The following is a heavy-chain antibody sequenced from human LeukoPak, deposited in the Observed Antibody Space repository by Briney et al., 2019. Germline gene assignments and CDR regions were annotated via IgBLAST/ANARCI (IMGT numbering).Heavy chain of an antibody. V-gene: IGHV3-73*01. J-gene: IGHJ6*02. Sequence: GGSLKLSCAASGFTFIGSAIHWVRQASGKGREWFGRIRTKPNSYATSYGESTRGRVTISRDDSQNTAYLQMNSLKTEDTAVYYCARPSNDDSPFGLDVWGQGTTVTVSS. CDR3: ARPSNDDSPFGLDV. CDR2: IRTKPNSYAT. CDR1: GFTFIGSA. D-gene: IGHD4-17*01.